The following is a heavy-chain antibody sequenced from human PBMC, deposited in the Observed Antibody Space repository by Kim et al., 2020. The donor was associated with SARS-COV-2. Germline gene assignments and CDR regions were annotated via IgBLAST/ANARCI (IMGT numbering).Heavy chain of an antibody. CDR1: GFIFRNYG. V-gene: IGHV3-33*06. Sequence: GGSLRLSCAASGFIFRNYGMHWVRQAPGKGLEWVAVIWYDGSNKYYADSVKGRFTISRDNSKNILYLQMNSLRAEDTAVYYCAKAPADGDYYYWGQGTLVTVSS. J-gene: IGHJ4*02. D-gene: IGHD4-17*01. CDR2: IWYDGSNK. CDR3: AKAPADGDYYY.